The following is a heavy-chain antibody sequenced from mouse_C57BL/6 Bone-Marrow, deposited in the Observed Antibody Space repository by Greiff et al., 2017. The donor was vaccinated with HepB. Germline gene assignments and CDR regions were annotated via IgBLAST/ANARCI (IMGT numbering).Heavy chain of an antibody. D-gene: IGHD5-5*01. Sequence: VHVKQSGAELVRPGALVKLSCKTSGFNIKAYYMHWVKQRPEQGLERIGWIDPEIGNSIYDPKFQGKASITADTSSNTAYLQLSSLTSEDTAVYYCVRPFGTTYDTYFDYWGQGTTLTVSS. J-gene: IGHJ2*01. CDR2: IDPEIGNS. CDR3: VRPFGTTYDTYFDY. V-gene: IGHV14-1*02. CDR1: GFNIKAYY.